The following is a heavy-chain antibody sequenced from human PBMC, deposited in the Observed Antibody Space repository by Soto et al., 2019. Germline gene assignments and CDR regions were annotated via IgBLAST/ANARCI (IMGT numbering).Heavy chain of an antibody. CDR1: GGSVSISNW. Sequence: PSETLSLTCIVSGGSVSISNWCSCLRQPPGKGLEWIGEIYHSGSTTYNPSLKSRATISVDKSENQFSLRLKSVTAADTAVYYCASVGSDYDNSGYYLPWGPGTLVTVSS. V-gene: IGHV4-4*02. D-gene: IGHD3-22*01. CDR2: IYHSGST. CDR3: ASVGSDYDNSGYYLP. J-gene: IGHJ5*02.